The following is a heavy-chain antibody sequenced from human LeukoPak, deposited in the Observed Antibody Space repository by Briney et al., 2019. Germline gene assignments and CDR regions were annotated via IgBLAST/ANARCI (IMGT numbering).Heavy chain of an antibody. CDR3: AKASYYDILTGETQYYFDY. CDR1: GFTFSSYS. V-gene: IGHV3-30*18. CDR2: ISYDGSNK. J-gene: IGHJ4*02. Sequence: PGGSLRLSCAASGFTFSSYSMNWVRQAPGKGLEWVAVISYDGSNKYYADSVKGRFTISRDNSKNTLYLQMNSLRAEDTAVYYCAKASYYDILTGETQYYFDYWGQGTLVTVSS. D-gene: IGHD3-9*01.